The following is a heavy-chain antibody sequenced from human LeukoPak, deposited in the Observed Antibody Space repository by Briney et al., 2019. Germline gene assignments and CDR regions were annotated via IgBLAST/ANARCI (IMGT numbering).Heavy chain of an antibody. D-gene: IGHD6-13*01. CDR2: IYYSGST. J-gene: IGHJ4*02. CDR3: ARHVAAAGTEYFDY. Sequence: SETLSLTCTVSGGSISSYYWSWIRQPPGKGLEWIGYIYYSGSTNYNPSLKSQVTISVDTSKNQCSLKLSSVTAADTAVYYCARHVAAAGTEYFDYWGQGTLVTVSS. V-gene: IGHV4-59*08. CDR1: GGSISSYY.